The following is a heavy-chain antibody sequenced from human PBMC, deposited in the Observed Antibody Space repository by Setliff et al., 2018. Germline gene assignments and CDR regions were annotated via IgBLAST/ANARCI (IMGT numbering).Heavy chain of an antibody. V-gene: IGHV3-9*03. CDR3: AKDQKLYYYHRAKNL. J-gene: IGHJ4*02. CDR2: VSWNSGTS. CDR1: GFTFDDYA. D-gene: IGHD2-2*01. Sequence: GGSLRLSCAASGFTFDDYAMHWVRQAPGKGLEWVSGVSWNSGTSAYADSVKGRFTISRDNAKNSLYLQMNSLRAEDMALYYCAKDQKLYYYHRAKNLWGQGTLVTV.